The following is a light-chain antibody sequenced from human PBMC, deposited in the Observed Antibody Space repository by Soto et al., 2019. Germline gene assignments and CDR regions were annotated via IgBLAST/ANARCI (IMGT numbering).Light chain of an antibody. CDR2: GAS. J-gene: IGKJ5*01. CDR3: QQYNDWPRT. Sequence: EIVMTQSPATPSVSPGERATLSCRASQSVSSNLAWYQQKPGQAPRLLIYGASTRATGIPARFSGSGSGTEFTLTISNLQSEDFAVYYCQQYNDWPRTFGQGTRLEIK. CDR1: QSVSSN. V-gene: IGKV3-15*01.